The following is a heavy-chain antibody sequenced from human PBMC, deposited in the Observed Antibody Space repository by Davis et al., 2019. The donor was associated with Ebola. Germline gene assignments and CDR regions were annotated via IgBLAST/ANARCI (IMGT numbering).Heavy chain of an antibody. D-gene: IGHD3-10*01. CDR3: AKDLTSYYGSGDFFDY. V-gene: IGHV3-23*01. Sequence: PGGSLRLSCAASGFLFSSYAMSWVRQAPGRGLEWVSSISASGGATFYADSVKGRIVMSRDNSNDTIYLRMNNLRAEDTAIYYCAKDLTSYYGSGDFFDYWGQGILVTVSS. J-gene: IGHJ4*02. CDR1: GFLFSSYA. CDR2: ISASGGAT.